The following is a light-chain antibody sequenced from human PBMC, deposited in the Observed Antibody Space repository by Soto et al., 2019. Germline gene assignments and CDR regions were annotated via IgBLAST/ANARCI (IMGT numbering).Light chain of an antibody. V-gene: IGKV3-15*01. CDR1: QSVSSN. CDR2: GAS. CDR3: QQYNNWPPL. J-gene: IGKJ3*01. Sequence: EIVMTQSPATLSVSPGERATLSCRASQSVSSNLAWYQQKPGQAPRLLIYGASTRATGIPARFSGSGSGTGFTLTISSLQSEDFAVYYCQQYNNWPPLFGPGTKVDIK.